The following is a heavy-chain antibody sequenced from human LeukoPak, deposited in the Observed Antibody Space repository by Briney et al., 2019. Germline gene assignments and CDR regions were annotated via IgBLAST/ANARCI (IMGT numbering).Heavy chain of an antibody. Sequence: GESLKTSCKGSGYSFTSYWIGWVRQMPGKGLEWMGIIYPGDSDTRYSPSFQGQVTISADKSISTAYLQWSSLKASDTAMYYCARCPFGVVTETRNYYYYGMDVWGQGTTVTVSS. V-gene: IGHV5-51*01. J-gene: IGHJ6*02. CDR2: IYPGDSDT. D-gene: IGHD3-3*01. CDR3: ARCPFGVVTETRNYYYYGMDV. CDR1: GYSFTSYW.